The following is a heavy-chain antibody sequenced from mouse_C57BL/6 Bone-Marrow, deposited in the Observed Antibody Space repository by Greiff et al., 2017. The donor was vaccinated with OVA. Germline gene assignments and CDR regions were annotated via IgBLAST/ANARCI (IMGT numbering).Heavy chain of an antibody. CDR2: IYPGNSDT. CDR3: TKTLSSKALYYFDY. Sequence: VHVKQSGTVLARPGASVKMSCKTSGYTFTSYWMHWVKQRPGQGLEWIGAIYPGNSDTSYNQKFKGKAKLTAVTSASTAYMELSSLPNEDSAVYYCTKTLSSKALYYFDYWGQGTTLTVSS. D-gene: IGHD2-10*02. CDR1: GYTFTSYW. V-gene: IGHV1-5*01. J-gene: IGHJ2*01.